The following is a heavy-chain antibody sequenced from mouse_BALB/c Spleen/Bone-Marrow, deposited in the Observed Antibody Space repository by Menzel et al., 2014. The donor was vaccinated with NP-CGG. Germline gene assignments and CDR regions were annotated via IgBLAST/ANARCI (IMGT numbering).Heavy chain of an antibody. V-gene: IGHV5-6-3*01. CDR1: GFTFSNYG. CDR3: VRGNYGNYVDYFDF. Sequence: EVKLLESGGGLVQPGGSLKLSCAASGFTFSNYGMSWVRQTPDKRLELVATINSNGGSTYYPDSVKGRFTISRDTAKNTLYMEMRSRKSEETAMYYCVRGNYGNYVDYFDFWGQGTTLTVSS. D-gene: IGHD2-1*01. CDR2: INSNGGST. J-gene: IGHJ2*01.